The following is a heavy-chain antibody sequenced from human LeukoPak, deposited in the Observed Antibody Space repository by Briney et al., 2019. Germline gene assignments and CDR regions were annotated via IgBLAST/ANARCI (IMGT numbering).Heavy chain of an antibody. Sequence: MSSETLSLTCTVSGGSISSSPYYWGWIRQPPGKGLEWIGSIYYSGTTHYNLSLESRVTISVDTSKNQFSLKLASVTAADTAIYYCAKGAGGFSYYNWFDPWGQGTLVTVSS. D-gene: IGHD5-18*01. CDR2: IYYSGTT. CDR1: GGSISSSPYY. J-gene: IGHJ5*02. CDR3: AKGAGGFSYYNWFDP. V-gene: IGHV4-39*07.